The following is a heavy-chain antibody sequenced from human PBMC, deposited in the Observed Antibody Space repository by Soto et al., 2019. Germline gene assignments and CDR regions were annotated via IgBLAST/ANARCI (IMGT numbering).Heavy chain of an antibody. Sequence: QVQLQESGPGLVRPSQTLSLSCTVSGGSISNSANHWSWIRQHPGEGLEWLGYIYYSGGTYYSPSLKGRVTMSIDASKNQFSLKLSSVTAADTAGYYCAKGVRGVPNWFDPWGQGTLVTVSS. CDR2: IYYSGGT. J-gene: IGHJ5*02. D-gene: IGHD3-10*01. CDR3: AKGVRGVPNWFDP. V-gene: IGHV4-31*03. CDR1: GGSISNSANH.